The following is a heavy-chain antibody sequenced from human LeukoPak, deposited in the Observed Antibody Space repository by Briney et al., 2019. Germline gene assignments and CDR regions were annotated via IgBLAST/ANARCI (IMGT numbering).Heavy chain of an antibody. D-gene: IGHD6-13*01. CDR2: ISGSSSHT. CDR1: GFTFSDYY. V-gene: IGHV3-11*05. CDR3: ARDTSSWYY. J-gene: IGHJ4*02. Sequence: GRSLRLSCAASGFTFSDYYMSWIRQAPGKGLEWVSYISGSSSHTNYADSVKGRFTISRDNAKNSLYLQMNSLRAEDTAVYYCARDTSSWYYWGQGTLVTVSS.